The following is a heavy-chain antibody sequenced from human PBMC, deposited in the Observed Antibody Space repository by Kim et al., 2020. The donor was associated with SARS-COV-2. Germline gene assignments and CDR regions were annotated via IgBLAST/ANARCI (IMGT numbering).Heavy chain of an antibody. J-gene: IGHJ4*02. D-gene: IGHD4-17*01. V-gene: IGHV3-15*01. CDR1: GFTFSNAW. CDR2: IKSKTDGGTT. CDR3: TTDWPPTTVTTIKGEGYFDY. Sequence: GGSLRLSCAASGFTFSNAWMSWVRQAPGKGLEWVGRIKSKTDGGTTDYAAPVKGRFTISRDDSKNTLYLQMNSLKTEDTAVYYCTTDWPPTTVTTIKGEGYFDYWGQGTLVTVSS.